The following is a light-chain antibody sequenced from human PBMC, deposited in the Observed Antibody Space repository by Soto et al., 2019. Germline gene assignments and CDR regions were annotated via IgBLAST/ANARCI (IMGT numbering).Light chain of an antibody. J-gene: IGKJ5*01. Sequence: AIQMTQSPPSLSASVGDRVTITCRASQGIRNDLGWFQQKPGKAPKLLIYGASSLQSGVPSRFSGSGSGTDFTLTISSLQSEDFAVYYCQQYNNWPPITFGQGTRLEIK. CDR2: GAS. CDR3: QQYNNWPPIT. CDR1: QGIRND. V-gene: IGKV1-6*01.